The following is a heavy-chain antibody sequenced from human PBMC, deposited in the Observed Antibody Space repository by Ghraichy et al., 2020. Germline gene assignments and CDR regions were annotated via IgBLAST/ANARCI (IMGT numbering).Heavy chain of an antibody. CDR2: IYYSGST. CDR1: GGSVSSGSYY. V-gene: IGHV4-61*01. CDR3: ARGLARERYDFWSGYYLRGAYGMDV. J-gene: IGHJ6*02. D-gene: IGHD3-3*01. Sequence: SETLSLTCTVSGGSVSSGSYYWSWIRQPPGKGLEWIGYIYYSGSTNYNPSLKSRVTISVDTSKNQFSLKLSSVTAADTAVYYCARGLARERYDFWSGYYLRGAYGMDVWGQGTTVTVSS.